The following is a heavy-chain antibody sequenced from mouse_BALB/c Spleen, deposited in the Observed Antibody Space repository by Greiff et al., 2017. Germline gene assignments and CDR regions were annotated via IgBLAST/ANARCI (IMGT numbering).Heavy chain of an antibody. CDR3: ARSHRYDGYYDAMDY. CDR1: GYAFTSYN. D-gene: IGHD2-14*01. J-gene: IGHJ4*01. Sequence: SGPELVKPGASVKVSCKASGYAFTSYNMYWVKQSHGKSLEWIGYIDPYNGGTSYNQKFKGKATLTVDKSSSTAYMHLNSLTSEDSAVYYCARSHRYDGYYDAMDYWGQGTSVTVSS. V-gene: IGHV1S135*01. CDR2: IDPYNGGT.